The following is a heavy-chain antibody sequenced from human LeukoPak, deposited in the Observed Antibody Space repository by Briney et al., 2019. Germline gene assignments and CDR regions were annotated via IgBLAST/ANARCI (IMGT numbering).Heavy chain of an antibody. CDR1: GGSISSGSYY. J-gene: IGHJ4*02. D-gene: IGHD3-10*01. Sequence: SQTLSLTCTVSGGSISSGSYYWSWIRQPAGKGLEWIGRIYTSGSTNYNPSLKSRVTISVDTSKNQFSLKLSSVTAADTAVYYCARHYYGSGSYDCWGQGTLVTVSS. CDR2: IYTSGST. CDR3: ARHYYGSGSYDC. V-gene: IGHV4-61*02.